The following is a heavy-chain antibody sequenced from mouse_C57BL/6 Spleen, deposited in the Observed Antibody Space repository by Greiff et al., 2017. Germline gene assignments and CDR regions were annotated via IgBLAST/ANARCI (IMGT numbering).Heavy chain of an antibody. Sequence: EVMLVESEGGLVQPGSSMKLSCTASGFTFSDYYMAWVRQVPEKGLEWVANINYDGSSTYYLDSLKSRFIISRDNAKNILYLQMSSLKSEDTATYYCARYDYGHYYAMDYWGQGTSVTVSS. CDR1: GFTFSDYY. V-gene: IGHV5-16*01. CDR2: INYDGSST. CDR3: ARYDYGHYYAMDY. J-gene: IGHJ4*01. D-gene: IGHD2-4*01.